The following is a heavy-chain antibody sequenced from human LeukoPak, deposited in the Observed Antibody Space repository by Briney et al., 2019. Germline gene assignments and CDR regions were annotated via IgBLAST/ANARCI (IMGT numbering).Heavy chain of an antibody. CDR3: AREPASDDYSNFYNG. D-gene: IGHD4-11*01. Sequence: PSETLSLTCTVSGGSISSYYWSWIRQPPGKGLEWIGYIYYSGSTYYNPSLKSRVTISVDTSKDQFSLKLSSVTAADTAVYYCAREPASDDYSNFYNGWGQGTLVTVSS. V-gene: IGHV4-59*12. CDR2: IYYSGST. CDR1: GGSISSYY. J-gene: IGHJ4*02.